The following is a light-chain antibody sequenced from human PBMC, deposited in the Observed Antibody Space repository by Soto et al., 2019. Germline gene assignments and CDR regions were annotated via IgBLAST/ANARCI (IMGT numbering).Light chain of an antibody. V-gene: IGLV2-14*02. CDR3: SSYTSSDVYV. CDR2: EVS. J-gene: IGLJ1*01. CDR1: SSDVGSYNL. Sequence: QSVLTQPASVSGSPGQSITISCTGTSSDVGSYNLVSWYQQHPGKAPKLMIYEVSKRPSGVSNRFSGSKSGNTASLTISGLQAEDEADYYCSSYTSSDVYVFGTGTKVTVL.